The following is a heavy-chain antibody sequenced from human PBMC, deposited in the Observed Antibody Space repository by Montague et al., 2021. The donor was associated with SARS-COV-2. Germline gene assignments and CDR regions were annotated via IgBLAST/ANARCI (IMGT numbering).Heavy chain of an antibody. CDR2: IDWXDDK. J-gene: IGHJ3*02. V-gene: IGHV2-70*11. CDR1: GFSLSTSGMC. CDR3: ARGYYDILTGYLDAFDI. Sequence: PALVKATQTLTLTCTFSGFSLSTSGMCVSWIRRPPGKALEWLARIDWXDDKYYSTSLKTRLTISKDTSKNQVVLTMTNMDPVDTATYYCARGYYDILTGYLDAFDIWGQGTMVTVSS. D-gene: IGHD3-9*01.